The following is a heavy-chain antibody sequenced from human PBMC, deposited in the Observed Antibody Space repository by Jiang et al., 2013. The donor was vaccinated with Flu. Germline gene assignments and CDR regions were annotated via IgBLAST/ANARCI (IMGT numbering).Heavy chain of an antibody. Sequence: SGAEVKKPGASVKVSCKASGYTFTSYYMHWVRQAPGQGLEWMGKINPRGGGTTYTQKFQGRVTMTRDTSTSTVYMELGSLRSEDTAVYYCASYSGSYLDDMDVWGQGTTVTVSS. CDR1: GYTFTSYY. J-gene: IGHJ6*02. CDR3: ASYSGSYLDDMDV. D-gene: IGHD1-26*01. CDR2: INPRGGGT. V-gene: IGHV1-46*01.